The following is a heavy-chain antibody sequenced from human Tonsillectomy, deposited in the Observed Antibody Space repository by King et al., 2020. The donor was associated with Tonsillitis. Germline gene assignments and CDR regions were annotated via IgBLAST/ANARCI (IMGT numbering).Heavy chain of an antibody. CDR2: VSGSGGST. CDR1: GFTVRSYV. CDR3: AKGSTYYFDSSRLYFDY. J-gene: IGHJ4*02. V-gene: IGHV3-23*04. Sequence: VQLVESGGGLVQPGGSLRLSCAASGFTVRSYVLSWVRQAPGKGLEWVSAVSGSGGSTDYADSVKGRVTISRDSSKKTLYLEMNSLRAEDTAVDYCAKGSTYYFDSSRLYFDYWGQGTLVTVSS. D-gene: IGHD3-22*01.